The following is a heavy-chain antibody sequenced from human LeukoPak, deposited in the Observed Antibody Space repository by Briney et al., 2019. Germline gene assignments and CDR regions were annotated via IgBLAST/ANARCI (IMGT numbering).Heavy chain of an antibody. J-gene: IGHJ5*02. CDR2: ISYTGST. D-gene: IGHD6-13*01. CDR3: ARDASYTQQLVWFDP. CDR1: GGSISPYF. Sequence: SETLSLTCTVSGGSISPYFWSWMRQTPGKGLEWIGYISYTGSTNYNPALKSRVTISVDTSKNQFSLQLTSVTAADTAVYYCARDASYTQQLVWFDPWGQGTLVTVSS. V-gene: IGHV4-59*01.